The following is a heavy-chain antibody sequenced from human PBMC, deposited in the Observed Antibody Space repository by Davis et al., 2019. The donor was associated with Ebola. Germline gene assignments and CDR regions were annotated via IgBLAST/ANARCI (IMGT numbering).Heavy chain of an antibody. D-gene: IGHD4-17*01. CDR1: GYTFTGYY. V-gene: IGHV1-2*04. J-gene: IGHJ4*02. CDR2: INPNSGGT. CDR3: TMTTVMVDY. Sequence: ASVKVSCKASGYTFTGYYMHWVRQAPGQGLEWMGWINPNSGGTNYAQKFQGWVTMTRDTSISTAYMELSRLRSDDTAVYYCTMTTVMVDYWGQGTLVTVSS.